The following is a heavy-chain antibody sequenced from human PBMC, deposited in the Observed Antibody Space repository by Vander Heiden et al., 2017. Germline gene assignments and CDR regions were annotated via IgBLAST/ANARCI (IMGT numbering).Heavy chain of an antibody. D-gene: IGHD4-17*01. V-gene: IGHV3-15*01. CDR1: GFLFSNAW. CDR3: TTFYYGDFENYFDS. J-gene: IGHJ4*02. Sequence: EVQLVESGGGVVQRGGSLRLSCAGSGFLFSNAWMRWVRQAPGKGLEWVGRIKRRSDGGTRDYAAPVKGRFTISRDDSKNTLYLQMSSLETEDTAVYYCTTFYYGDFENYFDSWGQGTLVTVSS. CDR2: IKRRSDGGTR.